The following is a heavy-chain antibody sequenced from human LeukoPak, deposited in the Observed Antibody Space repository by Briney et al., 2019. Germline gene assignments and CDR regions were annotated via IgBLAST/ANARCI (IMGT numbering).Heavy chain of an antibody. Sequence: GASVKVSCKASGYTFTSYGISWVRQAPGQGLEWMGWISAYNGNTNYAQKLQGRVTMTTDTSTSTAYMELRSLRSDDTAVYYCARDSSSWYNPEYFQHWGQGTLVTVSS. CDR1: GYTFTSYG. CDR3: ARDSSSWYNPEYFQH. V-gene: IGHV1-18*01. CDR2: ISAYNGNT. J-gene: IGHJ1*01. D-gene: IGHD6-13*01.